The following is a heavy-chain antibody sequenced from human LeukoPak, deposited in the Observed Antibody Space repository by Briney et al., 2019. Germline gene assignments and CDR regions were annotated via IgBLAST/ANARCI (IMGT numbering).Heavy chain of an antibody. D-gene: IGHD6-13*01. V-gene: IGHV4-39*07. Sequence: SETLSLTCTVSGGSISSSSYYWGWIRQPPGKGLEWIGYIYHSGSTYYNPSLKSRVTISVDRSKNQFSLKLSSVTAADTAVYYCARAAAGTLFEYWGQGTLVTVSS. CDR2: IYHSGST. J-gene: IGHJ4*02. CDR1: GGSISSSSYY. CDR3: ARAAAGTLFEY.